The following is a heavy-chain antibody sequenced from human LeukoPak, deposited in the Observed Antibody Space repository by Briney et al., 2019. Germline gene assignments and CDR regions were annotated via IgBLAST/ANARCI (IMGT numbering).Heavy chain of an antibody. CDR3: ARESFRGYTWIQLWHHPFDY. V-gene: IGHV3-7*01. D-gene: IGHD5-18*01. CDR1: GFTFSSYW. J-gene: IGHJ4*02. CDR2: IKQDGSEK. Sequence: GGSLRLSCAASGFTFSSYWMSWVRQAPGKGLEWVANIKQDGSEKYYVDSVKGRFTISRDHAKNSLYLQMNSLRAEDTAVYYCARESFRGYTWIQLWHHPFDYWGQGTLVTVSS.